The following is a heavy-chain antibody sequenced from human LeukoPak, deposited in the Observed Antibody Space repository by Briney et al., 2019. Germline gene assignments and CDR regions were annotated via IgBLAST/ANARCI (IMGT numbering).Heavy chain of an antibody. CDR2: ISGSGGST. CDR1: GFTFSNYD. D-gene: IGHD3-10*01. CDR3: ARKEPSSGNFDY. Sequence: GGSLRLSCAASGFTFSNYDMSWVRQAPGKGLEWVSTISGSGGSTFYADSVKGRFTISRDNSKNTLFLQMNSLTAEDTAQYSCARKEPSSGNFDYWGQGTLVTVSS. V-gene: IGHV3-23*01. J-gene: IGHJ4*02.